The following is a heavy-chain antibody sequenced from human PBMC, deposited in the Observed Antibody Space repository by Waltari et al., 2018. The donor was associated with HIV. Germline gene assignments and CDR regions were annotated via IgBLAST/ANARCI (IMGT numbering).Heavy chain of an antibody. CDR1: GFTFRSYS. Sequence: EVQLVESGGGLVKPGGSLRLSCAASGFTFRSYSMNWVRQAPGKGLEWVSSISSSSSYIYYADSVKGRFTISRDNAKNSLYLQMNSLRAEDTAVYYCARDFTLGAFDIWGQGTMVTVSS. V-gene: IGHV3-21*01. CDR2: ISSSSSYI. D-gene: IGHD3-16*01. J-gene: IGHJ3*02. CDR3: ARDFTLGAFDI.